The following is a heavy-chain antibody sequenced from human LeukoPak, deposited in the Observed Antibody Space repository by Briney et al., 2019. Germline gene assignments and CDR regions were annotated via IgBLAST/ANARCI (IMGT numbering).Heavy chain of an antibody. Sequence: GGSLRLSCAVSGFTFSDYFMTWIRQAPGKGLEWVSYISGSGSNKYYADSVKGRFTISRDNAKNSLYLQMNSLRVEDTAVYYCATSQSSVAGIVGDWGQGTLVTVS. CDR2: ISGSGSNK. CDR1: GFTFSDYF. V-gene: IGHV3-11*04. J-gene: IGHJ4*02. CDR3: ATSQSSVAGIVGD. D-gene: IGHD6-19*01.